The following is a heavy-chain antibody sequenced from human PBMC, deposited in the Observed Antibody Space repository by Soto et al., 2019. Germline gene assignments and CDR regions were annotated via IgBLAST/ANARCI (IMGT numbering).Heavy chain of an antibody. D-gene: IGHD2-2*01. V-gene: IGHV3-23*01. CDR1: GFTLSSYA. Sequence: EVQLLESVGGLVQPGGSLRLTCAVYGFTLSSYAMNWVRQAPGKGLEWVSGISGRDDSTRYADSAKGRFTISRDNPKNPIDLQTTSLRVQDTAVSYCARGKPSVILAVPLVCWGQGSLVTVSS. CDR2: ISGRDDST. J-gene: IGHJ4*02. CDR3: ARGKPSVILAVPLVC.